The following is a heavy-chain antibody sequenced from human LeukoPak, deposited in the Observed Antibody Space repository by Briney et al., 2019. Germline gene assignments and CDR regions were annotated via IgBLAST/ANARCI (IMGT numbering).Heavy chain of an antibody. V-gene: IGHV4-59*08. Sequence: PSETLSLTCTVSGGSISSYYWSWIRQPPGKGLEWIGYIYYSGSTNYNPSLKSRVTISVDTSKNQFSLKLSSVTAADTAVYYCARQWNRPLLEWLSLDYWGQGTLVTVSS. D-gene: IGHD3-3*01. CDR1: GGSISSYY. CDR2: IYYSGST. CDR3: ARQWNRPLLEWLSLDY. J-gene: IGHJ4*02.